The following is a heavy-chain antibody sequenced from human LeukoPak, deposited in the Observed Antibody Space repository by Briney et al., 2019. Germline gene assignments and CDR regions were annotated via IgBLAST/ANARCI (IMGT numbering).Heavy chain of an antibody. V-gene: IGHV3-48*02. CDR1: GFTFSSYS. CDR3: ARDLAAAGVLGAFDI. CDR2: ISSSSSSTI. D-gene: IGHD6-13*01. J-gene: IGHJ3*02. Sequence: GGSLRLSCAASGFTFSSYSMNWVRQAPGKGLEWVSYISSSSSSTIYYADSVKGRFTISRDNAKNSLYLQMNSLRDEDTAVYYCARDLAAAGVLGAFDIWGQGTMVTVSS.